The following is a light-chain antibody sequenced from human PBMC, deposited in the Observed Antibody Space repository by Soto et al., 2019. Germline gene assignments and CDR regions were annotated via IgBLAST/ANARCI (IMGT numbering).Light chain of an antibody. CDR3: QQYASSPLT. V-gene: IGKV3-20*01. CDR2: GAS. CDR1: QSVRSNY. Sequence: EIVLTQSPGTLSLSSGERATLSCRASQSVRSNYLGWYQQKPGQAPRLLIYGASSRATGIPDRFGGSGSGTDFTLTISSLEPEDFAVYYCQQYASSPLTFGGGTKVEIK. J-gene: IGKJ4*01.